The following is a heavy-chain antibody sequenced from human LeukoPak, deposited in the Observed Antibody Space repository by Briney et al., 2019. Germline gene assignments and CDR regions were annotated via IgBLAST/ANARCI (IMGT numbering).Heavy chain of an antibody. CDR3: ARDSPTMVRGPYAAWDV. CDR2: ISSSGSTI. CDR1: GFTFSDYY. V-gene: IGHV3-11*01. Sequence: SGGSLRLSCAASGFTFSDYYMSWIRQAPGKGLEWVSYISSSGSTIYYADSVKGRFTISRDNAKNSLYLQMNSLRAEDTAVYYCARDSPTMVRGPYAAWDVWGQGTTVTVSS. D-gene: IGHD3-10*01. J-gene: IGHJ6*02.